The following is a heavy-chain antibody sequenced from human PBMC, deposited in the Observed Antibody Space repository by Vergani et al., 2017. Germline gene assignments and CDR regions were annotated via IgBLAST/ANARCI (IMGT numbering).Heavy chain of an antibody. D-gene: IGHD3-10*01. CDR1: DSSIMTNPY. Sequence: QVQLQESGPGLVKPSEPLTLTCDVSDSSIMTNPYWGWFRQSPGKGLEWIGCIHHSGDTHYNSSLKSRVSISIVSSSKFSLSLTSVTAADTAIYYFARHRGSGGFFPSSYFYGMDVWGHGTTVTVSS. J-gene: IGHJ6*02. CDR3: ARHRGSGGFFPSSYFYGMDV. CDR2: IHHSGDT. V-gene: IGHV4-38-2*01.